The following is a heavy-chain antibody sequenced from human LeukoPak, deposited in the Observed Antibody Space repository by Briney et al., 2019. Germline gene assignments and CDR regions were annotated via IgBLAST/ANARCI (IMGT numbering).Heavy chain of an antibody. CDR3: ASSRGFGEIPFDY. D-gene: IGHD3-10*01. V-gene: IGHV4-38-2*02. CDR2: IYHSGST. J-gene: IGHJ4*02. CDR1: GYSITSGHY. Sequence: SETLSLTCTVSGYSITSGHYWGWLRQPPGKGLEWIGSIYHSGSTYYNPSLKSRVTISVDTSKRQFSLKMTSVTAADTAVYYCASSRGFGEIPFDYWGQGTRVTVSS.